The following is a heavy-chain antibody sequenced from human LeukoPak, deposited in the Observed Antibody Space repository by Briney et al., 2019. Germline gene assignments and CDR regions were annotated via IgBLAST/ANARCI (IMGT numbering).Heavy chain of an antibody. CDR2: ISSGSSTI. Sequence: QPGGSLRLSCAASGFTFSAYSVNWVRQAPGKGLEWVSYISSGSSTIYYADSVKGRFAISRDNAKNSLYLQMNSLRAEDTALYYCAREEGRRHAFDIWGQGTMVTVSS. V-gene: IGHV3-48*01. J-gene: IGHJ3*02. D-gene: IGHD2-15*01. CDR1: GFTFSAYS. CDR3: AREEGRRHAFDI.